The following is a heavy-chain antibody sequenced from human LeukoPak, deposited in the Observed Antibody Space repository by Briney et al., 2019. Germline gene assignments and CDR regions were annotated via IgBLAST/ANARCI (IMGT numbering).Heavy chain of an antibody. Sequence: SETLSLTCAVSGGSISNNNYFCGWIRQPPGKGLEWIGSFYYSSNTYYNPSLESRVTISVDMSKNQFSLRLNSVTAADTAVYYCASGYSGAYSAWFDPWGQGTLVTVSS. V-gene: IGHV4-39*01. CDR3: ASGYSGAYSAWFDP. D-gene: IGHD1-26*01. CDR2: FYYSSNT. CDR1: GGSISNNNYF. J-gene: IGHJ5*02.